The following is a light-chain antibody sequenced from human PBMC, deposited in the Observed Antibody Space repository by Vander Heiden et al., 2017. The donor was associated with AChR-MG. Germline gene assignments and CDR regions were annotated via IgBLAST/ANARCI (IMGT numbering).Light chain of an antibody. CDR1: SGHSDYA. V-gene: IGLV4-69*01. Sequence: SSSPSLGASIRLTCTLSSGHSDYAIAWHQLQPGKGPRYLMKVNGDGSQSKGDGIPDRFSGSSSGAARFLTISSLQSEDEGDYYCQTWGTGANVVVGGGTKLTVL. CDR2: VNGDGSQ. CDR3: QTWGTGANVV. J-gene: IGLJ2*01.